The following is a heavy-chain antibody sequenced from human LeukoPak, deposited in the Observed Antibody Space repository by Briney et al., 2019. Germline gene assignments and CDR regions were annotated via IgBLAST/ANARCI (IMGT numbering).Heavy chain of an antibody. V-gene: IGHV3-23*01. CDR1: GFTFSSYA. J-gene: IGHJ4*02. CDR3: AKDFLFNYYDSSGYYFDY. Sequence: GGSLRLSCAASGFTFSSYAMSWVRQAPGKGLEWVSAISGSGGSTYYADSVKGRFTISRDNSKNTLYLQMNSLRAEDTAVYYCAKDFLFNYYDSSGYYFDYWGQGTLVTVPS. CDR2: ISGSGGST. D-gene: IGHD3-22*01.